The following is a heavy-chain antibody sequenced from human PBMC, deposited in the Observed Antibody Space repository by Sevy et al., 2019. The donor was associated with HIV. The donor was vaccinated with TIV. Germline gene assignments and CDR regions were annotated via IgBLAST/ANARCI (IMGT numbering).Heavy chain of an antibody. CDR3: ARLVSCGGDCYYLDS. D-gene: IGHD2-21*02. Sequence: GGSLRLSCAASGFTFTNYDMHWVRQAPGRGLDWVAVISHDERYKNYAESVKVRFTISRDNFKNTLFLQMDSLRPGDTAVYFCARLVSCGGDCYYLDSWGQGALVTVSS. CDR1: GFTFTNYD. J-gene: IGHJ4*02. CDR2: ISHDERYK. V-gene: IGHV3-30*04.